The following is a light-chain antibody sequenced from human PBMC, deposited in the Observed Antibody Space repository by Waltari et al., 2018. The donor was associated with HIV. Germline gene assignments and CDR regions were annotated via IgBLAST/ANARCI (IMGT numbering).Light chain of an antibody. J-gene: IGLJ2*01. Sequence: QSVLTQPPSASGAPGQRVTISCSGSSSNIGSNFVYWYQQLPGTAPKLLIYRNNQRPSGVPDRFSGSKSGTSASLAISGLRSEDEADYCCAAWTDSRYVVFGGGTKLTVL. CDR1: SSNIGSNF. CDR3: AAWTDSRYVV. CDR2: RNN. V-gene: IGLV1-47*01.